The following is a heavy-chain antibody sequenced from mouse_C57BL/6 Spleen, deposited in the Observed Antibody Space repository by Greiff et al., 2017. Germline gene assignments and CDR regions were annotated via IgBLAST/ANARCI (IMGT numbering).Heavy chain of an antibody. CDR2: IHPNSGST. V-gene: IGHV1-64*01. Sequence: QVQLQQPGAELVKPGASVKLSCKASGYTFTSYWMHWVKQRPGQGLEWIGMIHPNSGSTNYNEKFKSKVTLTVDKSSSTAYMQLSSLTSEDSAVYYCARSLSSYYFDYWGQGTTLTVSS. CDR3: ARSLSSYYFDY. D-gene: IGHD1-1*01. J-gene: IGHJ2*01. CDR1: GYTFTSYW.